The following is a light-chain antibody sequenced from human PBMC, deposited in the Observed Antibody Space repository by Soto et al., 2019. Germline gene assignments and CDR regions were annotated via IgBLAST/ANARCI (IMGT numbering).Light chain of an antibody. CDR1: SSSLGAGHA. Sequence: QSVLTQPPSVSGAPGQRVTISCTGSSSSLGAGHAVHWYQQLPGKAPKLIIYEVSNRPSGISDRFSASKSGNTASLTISGLQAEDEADYYCSSYTNSNTRVFGTGTKLTVL. V-gene: IGLV1-40*01. J-gene: IGLJ1*01. CDR3: SSYTNSNTRV. CDR2: EVS.